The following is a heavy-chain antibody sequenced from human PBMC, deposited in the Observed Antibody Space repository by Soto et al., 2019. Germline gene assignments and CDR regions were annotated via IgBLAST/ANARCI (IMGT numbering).Heavy chain of an antibody. Sequence: QLQLQESGPGLVKPSETLSLTCTVSGGSVSSSGYYWGWVRQPPGKGLEWIGSFYYSGDTYYNPSLKSRLTISVDASKNQFSLKLSSVTAADTAVYYCARHVRATYSWGQGTLVTVSS. D-gene: IGHD1-26*01. V-gene: IGHV4-39*01. CDR1: GGSVSSSGYY. CDR3: ARHVRATYS. J-gene: IGHJ4*02. CDR2: FYYSGDT.